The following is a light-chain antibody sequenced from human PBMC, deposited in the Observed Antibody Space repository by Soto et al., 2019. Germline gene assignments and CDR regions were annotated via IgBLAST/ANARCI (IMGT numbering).Light chain of an antibody. CDR2: DVS. Sequence: QSALTQPASVSGSPGQSITISCTGTSSDVGGYNYVSWYQQHPGKAPKLMIYDVSNRPSGVSNRFSCSKSGNTASLTISGLQADDEADYYCSSYTSSSTLGVFGGGTKLTVL. J-gene: IGLJ2*01. CDR1: SSDVGGYNY. CDR3: SSYTSSSTLGV. V-gene: IGLV2-14*01.